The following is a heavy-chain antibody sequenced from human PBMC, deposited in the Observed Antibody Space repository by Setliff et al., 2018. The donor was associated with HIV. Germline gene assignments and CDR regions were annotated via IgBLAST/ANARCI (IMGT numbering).Heavy chain of an antibody. D-gene: IGHD2-21*02. CDR2: INYAGVA. CDR1: AWSLSGYF. CDR3: ARGGAVTVLGIPSYYSFYGLDK. V-gene: IGHV4-34*01. J-gene: IGHJ6*02. Sequence: SETLSLTCGVDAWSLSGYFWVWVRQSPGRGLEWIGEINYAGVANYSPSLKSRVTMSIDTSKNQFSLKLSSVTAADTGIYFCARGGAVTVLGIPSYYSFYGLDKWGQGTTVTVS.